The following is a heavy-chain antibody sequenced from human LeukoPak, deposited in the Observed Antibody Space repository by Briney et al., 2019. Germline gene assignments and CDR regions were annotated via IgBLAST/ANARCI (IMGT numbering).Heavy chain of an antibody. Sequence: PSETLSLTCTVSGGSISSGSYYWSWLRQPAGRGLEWIGRFSTSGSTNYNPSLKSRVTISVDASKNQFSLKLSSVTAADTAVYYCARRIATSGGFDCWGQGTLVTVSS. V-gene: IGHV4-61*02. D-gene: IGHD6-13*01. CDR1: GGSISSGSYY. CDR2: FSTSGST. J-gene: IGHJ4*02. CDR3: ARRIATSGGFDC.